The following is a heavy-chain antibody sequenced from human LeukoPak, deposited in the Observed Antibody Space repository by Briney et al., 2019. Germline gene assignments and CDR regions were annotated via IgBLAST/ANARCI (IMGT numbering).Heavy chain of an antibody. CDR2: IIPIFGTA. CDR1: GGTFSSYA. V-gene: IGHV1-69*13. CDR3: AREDIPDNSGWARPCYFDY. J-gene: IGHJ4*02. D-gene: IGHD6-19*01. Sequence: SVKVSCKASGGTFSSYAISWVRQAPGQGLEWMGGIIPIFGTANYAQKFQGRVTITADESTSTAYMELSSLRSEDTAVYYCAREDIPDNSGWARPCYFDYWGQGTLVTVSS.